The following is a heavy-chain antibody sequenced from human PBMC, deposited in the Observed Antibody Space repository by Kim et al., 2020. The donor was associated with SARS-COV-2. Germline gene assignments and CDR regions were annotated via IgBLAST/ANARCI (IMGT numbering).Heavy chain of an antibody. CDR1: GFTFSSYA. V-gene: IGHV3-23*01. CDR2: ISGSGGST. D-gene: IGHD6-19*01. CDR3: SGIAVAGRELSGWFDP. J-gene: IGHJ5*02. Sequence: GGSLRLSCAASGFTFSSYAMSWVRQAPGKGLEWVSAISGSGGSTYYADSVKGRFTISRDNSKNTLYLQMNSLRAEDTAVYYCSGIAVAGRELSGWFDPWGQGTLVTVSS.